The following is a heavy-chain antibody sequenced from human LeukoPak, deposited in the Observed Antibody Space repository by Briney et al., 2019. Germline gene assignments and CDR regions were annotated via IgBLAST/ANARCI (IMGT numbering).Heavy chain of an antibody. V-gene: IGHV1-8*01. CDR1: GYAFTSYD. CDR3: ARQRGYNYGYDDY. J-gene: IGHJ4*02. CDR2: MNPNSGNT. Sequence: ASVKLSCKASGYAFTSYDINWVRQATGQRLGWMGWMNPNSGNTGYAQKFQGRATMTRNTSIRTAYMEPSSLTSEDTAVYYCARQRGYNYGYDDYWGQGTLGTVSP. D-gene: IGHD5-18*01.